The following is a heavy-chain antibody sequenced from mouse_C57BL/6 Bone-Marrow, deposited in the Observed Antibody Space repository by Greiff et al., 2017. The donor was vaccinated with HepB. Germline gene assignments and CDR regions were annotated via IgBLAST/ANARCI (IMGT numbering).Heavy chain of an antibody. J-gene: IGHJ3*01. Sequence: EVQLVESGEGLVKPGGSLKLSCAASGFTFSSYAMSWVRQTPEKRLEWVAYISSGGDYIYYADTVKGRFTISRDNARNTLYLQRSSLKSEDTAMYYCTRDWGLGLRFAYWGQGTLVTVSA. CDR3: TRDWGLGLRFAY. D-gene: IGHD4-1*01. V-gene: IGHV5-9-1*02. CDR1: GFTFSSYA. CDR2: ISSGGDYI.